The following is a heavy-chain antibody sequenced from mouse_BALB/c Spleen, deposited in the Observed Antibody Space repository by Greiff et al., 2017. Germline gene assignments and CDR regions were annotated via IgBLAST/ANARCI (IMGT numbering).Heavy chain of an antibody. CDR2: IDPENGDT. J-gene: IGHJ2*01. D-gene: IGHD1-2*01. CDR1: GFNIKDYY. V-gene: IGHV14-4*02. Sequence: VQLQQSGAELVRSGASVKLSCTASGFNIKDYYMHWVKQRPEQGLEWIGWIDPENGDTEYAPKFQGKATMTADTSSNTAYLQLSSLTSEDTAVYYCNARITTGCFDCWGQGTTLTVSS. CDR3: NARITTGCFDC.